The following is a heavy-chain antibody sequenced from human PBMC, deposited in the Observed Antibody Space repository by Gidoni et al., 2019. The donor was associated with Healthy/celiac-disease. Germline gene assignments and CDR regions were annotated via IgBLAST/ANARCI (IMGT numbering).Heavy chain of an antibody. CDR2: INHSGST. J-gene: IGHJ4*02. V-gene: IGHV4-34*01. Sequence: QVQLQQWGAGLLKPSESLSLTCAVYGGSFSGYYWSWIRPPPGKGLEWIGEINHSGSTTYNPSRKSRVTISVDTSKNQFSLKLSSVTAADTAVYYCARGRGVVVPAAINPYIRQQLVRYDYWGQGTLVTVSS. D-gene: IGHD2-2*02. CDR3: ARGRGVVVPAAINPYIRQQLVRYDY. CDR1: GGSFSGYY.